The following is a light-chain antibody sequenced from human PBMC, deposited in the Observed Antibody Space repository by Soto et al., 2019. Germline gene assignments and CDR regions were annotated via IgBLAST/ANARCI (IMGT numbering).Light chain of an antibody. CDR1: SSNIGSNY. Sequence: QSVLTQPPSASGTPGQRVTISCSGSSSNIGSNYVYWYHQLPGTAPKLVIYRNNQRPSGVPDRISGSKSGTSASLAISGLRSEDEADYYCATWDDGLSAYVFGTGTKLTVL. CDR3: ATWDDGLSAYV. V-gene: IGLV1-47*01. CDR2: RNN. J-gene: IGLJ1*01.